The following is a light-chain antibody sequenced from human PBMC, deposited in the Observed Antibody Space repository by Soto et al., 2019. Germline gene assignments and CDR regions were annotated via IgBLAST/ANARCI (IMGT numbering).Light chain of an antibody. Sequence: EILMTQSPATLSVSPGERAALSCRASLSVKSHLAWYKQKPGQAPRLLIYGASTRATGIPDRLSGSGSGTEFTLTISRMEPEDFAVYYCQQYGSSGTFGQGTKVDIK. CDR3: QQYGSSGT. V-gene: IGKV3-20*01. J-gene: IGKJ1*01. CDR1: LSVKSH. CDR2: GAS.